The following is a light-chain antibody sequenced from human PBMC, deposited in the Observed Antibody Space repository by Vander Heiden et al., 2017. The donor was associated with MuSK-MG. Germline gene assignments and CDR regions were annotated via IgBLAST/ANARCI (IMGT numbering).Light chain of an antibody. CDR3: NSRDSSGNHVV. J-gene: IGLJ2*01. V-gene: IGLV3-19*01. CDR1: SLRSYY. CDR2: GKN. Sequence: SSELTQDPAVSVALGQTVRITCQGDSLRSYYASWYQQKPGQAPVLVIYGKNNRPSGNPDRFSGSSSGNTASLTITGAQAEDEADYYCNSRDSSGNHVVFGGGTKLTVL.